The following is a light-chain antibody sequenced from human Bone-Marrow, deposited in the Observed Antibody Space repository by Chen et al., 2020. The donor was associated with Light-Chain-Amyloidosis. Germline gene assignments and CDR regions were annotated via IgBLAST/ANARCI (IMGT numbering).Light chain of an antibody. V-gene: IGLV6-57*01. CDR3: QSYQGSSQGV. J-gene: IGLJ3*02. CDR2: EDE. CDR1: SRSIATNY. Sequence: NFMLTQPHSVSESPGQTVNISCTRSSRSIATNYVQLYQQRPGSSPTTVIYEDEQIRSGVPCRFSGAIDRSSDSASHTISGLKTEDEADYYCQSYQGSSQGVFGGGTKLTVL.